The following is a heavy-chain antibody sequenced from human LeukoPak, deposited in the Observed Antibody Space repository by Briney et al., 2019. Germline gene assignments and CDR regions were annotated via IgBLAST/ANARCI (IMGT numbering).Heavy chain of an antibody. D-gene: IGHD6-13*01. V-gene: IGHV3-7*01. CDR3: ARDPGSSSFGY. CDR1: GFPFSKYW. Sequence: PGGSLLLSCAASGFPFSKYWMTWVRQPPGKGLEFVANIDRDGSVKNYVGSVKGRFTISRDNAKNSLYLQMNSLRADDTAMYYCARDPGSSSFGYWGQGSLVTVSS. CDR2: IDRDGSVK. J-gene: IGHJ4*02.